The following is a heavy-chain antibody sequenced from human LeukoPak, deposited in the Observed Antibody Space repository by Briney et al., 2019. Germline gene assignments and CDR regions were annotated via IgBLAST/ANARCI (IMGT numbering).Heavy chain of an antibody. CDR2: ISPYSGET. CDR1: GYTFTNFG. CDR3: ARGFFGWYAFDS. D-gene: IGHD6-19*01. Sequence: GASVKVSCKASGYTFTNFGITWLRRAPGQGLEWMGWISPYSGETKYPQKVQGRITLTTDTSTTTAYMELRSLRSDDTAKYYCARGFFGWYAFDSWGQGTLVSVSS. V-gene: IGHV1-18*01. J-gene: IGHJ4*02.